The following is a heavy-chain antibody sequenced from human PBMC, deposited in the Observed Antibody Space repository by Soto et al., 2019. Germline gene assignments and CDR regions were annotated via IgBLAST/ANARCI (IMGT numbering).Heavy chain of an antibody. Sequence: QLQLQESGPGLVKPSETLSLACTVSGASITSSDYYWDWIRQPPGKGLEWIGAIYSGSNTYYNPSLKSQVTMSVDTSKNQISLKLSSVTAADTAVYFCAGGNDSYLFPKFWGQGALVTVFS. D-gene: IGHD2-15*01. CDR3: AGGNDSYLFPKF. CDR1: GASITSSDYY. J-gene: IGHJ4*02. CDR2: IYSGSNT. V-gene: IGHV4-39*01.